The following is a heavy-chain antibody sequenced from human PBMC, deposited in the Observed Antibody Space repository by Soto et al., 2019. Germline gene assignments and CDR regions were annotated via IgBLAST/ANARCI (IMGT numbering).Heavy chain of an antibody. D-gene: IGHD1-26*01. CDR2: INHSGST. J-gene: IGHJ6*02. CDR1: GGSFSGYY. CDR3: GRDPWELLQNYYYGMDV. V-gene: IGHV4-34*01. Sequence: SETLSLTCAVYGGSFSGYYWSWIRQPPGKGLEWIGEINHSGSTNYNPSLKSRVTISVDTSKNQFSLKLSSVTAADTAVYYCGRDPWELLQNYYYGMDVWGQGTTVTVSS.